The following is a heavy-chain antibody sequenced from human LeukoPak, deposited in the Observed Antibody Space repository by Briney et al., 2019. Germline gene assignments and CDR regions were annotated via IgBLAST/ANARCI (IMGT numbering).Heavy chain of an antibody. CDR3: ARSGYDYLALIQLWGNWFDP. V-gene: IGHV1-2*02. CDR1: GYTFTSYG. D-gene: IGHD5-12*01. J-gene: IGHJ5*02. Sequence: ASVKVSCKASGYTFTSYGISWVRQAPGQGLEWTGWISAYSGGTNYAQKFQGRVTMTRDTSISTAYMELSRLRSDDTAVYYCARSGYDYLALIQLWGNWFDPWGQGTLVTVSS. CDR2: ISAYSGGT.